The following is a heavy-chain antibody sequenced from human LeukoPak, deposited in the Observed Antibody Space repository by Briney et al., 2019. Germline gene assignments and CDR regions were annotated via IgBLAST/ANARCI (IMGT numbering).Heavy chain of an antibody. CDR2: CNHNNGRI. J-gene: IGHJ4*02. D-gene: IGHD3-22*01. CDR1: GYTFIGYY. CDR3: ARGTYYDSSAYSGVRLFDY. Sequence: GSVNDSFMSSGYTFIGYYMHGVRPAPGQGVEWMGGCNHNNGRINYAQNFQGRVTLTRDTSISTAYMELSSLTSDDTALYYCARGTYYDSSAYSGVRLFDYWGQGTLVTVSS. V-gene: IGHV1-2*02.